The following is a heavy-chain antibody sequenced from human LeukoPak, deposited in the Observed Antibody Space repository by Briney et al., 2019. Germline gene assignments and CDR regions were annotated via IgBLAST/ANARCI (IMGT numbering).Heavy chain of an antibody. CDR2: TYYRSKWYN. Sequence: SQTLSLTCAISGDSVSSNSAAWNWIRQSPSRGLEWLGRTYYRSKWYNDYAVSVKSRITINPDTSKNQFSLQLNSVTPEDTAVYYCARAPITMVRGVHPAANWFDPWGQGTLVTVSS. D-gene: IGHD3-10*01. CDR3: ARAPITMVRGVHPAANWFDP. CDR1: GDSVSSNSAA. J-gene: IGHJ5*02. V-gene: IGHV6-1*01.